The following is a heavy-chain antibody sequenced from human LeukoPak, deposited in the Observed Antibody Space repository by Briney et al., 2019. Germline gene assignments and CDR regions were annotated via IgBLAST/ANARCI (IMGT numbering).Heavy chain of an antibody. CDR2: INPNSGGT. Sequence: GASVKVSCKASGYTFTGYYMHWVRQAPGQGLEWMGWINPNSGGTNYAQKFQGRVTMTRDTSISTAYMELSRLRSDDTAVYYCARDLDIVVVPATMMDDGFDIWGQGTMVTVSS. D-gene: IGHD2-2*01. CDR1: GYTFTGYY. J-gene: IGHJ3*02. V-gene: IGHV1-2*02. CDR3: ARDLDIVVVPATMMDDGFDI.